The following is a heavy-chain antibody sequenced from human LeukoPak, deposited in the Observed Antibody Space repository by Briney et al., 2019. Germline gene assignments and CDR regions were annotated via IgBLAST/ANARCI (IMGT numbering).Heavy chain of an antibody. CDR2: MNPNSGNT. D-gene: IGHD6-19*01. Sequence: ASVKVSCKASGYTFTSYDINWVRRATGQGLEWMGWMNPNSGNTGYAQKFQGRVTMTRNTSISTAYMELSSLRSEDTAVYYRARGRRYSSGWYDYWGQGTLVTVSS. V-gene: IGHV1-8*01. CDR3: ARGRRYSSGWYDY. J-gene: IGHJ4*02. CDR1: GYTFTSYD.